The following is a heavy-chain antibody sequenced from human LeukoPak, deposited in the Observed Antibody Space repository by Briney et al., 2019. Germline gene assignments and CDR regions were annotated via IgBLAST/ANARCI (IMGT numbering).Heavy chain of an antibody. CDR1: GITYG. Sequence: ASVKVSCRASGITYGISWVRQAPGQGLEWMGRISPHRGDTKYAHKFQDRVTMTTDTSTNTAYLELRSLRSDDTAVYYCVKDWGEGASPPYFDSWGQGTRVTVSS. CDR2: ISPHRGDT. CDR3: VKDWGEGASPPYFDS. V-gene: IGHV1-18*01. D-gene: IGHD7-27*01. J-gene: IGHJ4*02.